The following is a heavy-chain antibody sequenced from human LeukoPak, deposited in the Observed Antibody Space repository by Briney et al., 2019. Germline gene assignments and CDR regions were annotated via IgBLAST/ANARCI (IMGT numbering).Heavy chain of an antibody. CDR2: LSGSGDGQ. CDR1: GFTFTNYG. V-gene: IGHV3-23*01. Sequence: GGSLRLSCSASGFTFTNYGMSWVRQAPGKGLEWVSGLSGSGDGQFYADSVEGRFTISRDIFNNIWYLQMNSLRAEGTAVYYCAKGCQCPSGLSSWFDPRGQGTLVAVSS. D-gene: IGHD1-14*01. CDR3: AKGCQCPSGLSSWFDP. J-gene: IGHJ5*02.